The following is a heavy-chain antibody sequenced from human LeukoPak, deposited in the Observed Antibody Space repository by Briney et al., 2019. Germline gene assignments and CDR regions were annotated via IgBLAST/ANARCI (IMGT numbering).Heavy chain of an antibody. J-gene: IGHJ3*02. CDR2: ISYDGSNK. Sequence: QSGGSLRLSCAASGFTFSSYAMHWVRQAPGKGLEWVAVISYDGSNKYYADSVKGRFTISRDNSKNTLYLQMNSLRAEDTAVYYCARVNSRATFAFDIWGQGTMVTVSS. CDR1: GFTFSSYA. CDR3: ARVNSRATFAFDI. D-gene: IGHD1-26*01. V-gene: IGHV3-30-3*01.